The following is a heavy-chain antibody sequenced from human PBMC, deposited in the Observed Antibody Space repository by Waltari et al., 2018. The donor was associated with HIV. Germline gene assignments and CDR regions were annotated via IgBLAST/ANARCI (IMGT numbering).Heavy chain of an antibody. CDR1: GFTFSRYW. V-gene: IGHV3-7*01. J-gene: IGHJ5*02. Sequence: EVQLVESGGGLVQPGGSLRLSCAASGFTFSRYWMSWVRHAPGKGLGLVANIKQDGREKYYVDSIKSRFTISRDNAKNSLYLQINSLRAEDTAVYYCAGRSPARRLNWFDPWGQGTLVIVSS. D-gene: IGHD2-8*01. CDR3: AGRSPARRLNWFDP. CDR2: IKQDGREK.